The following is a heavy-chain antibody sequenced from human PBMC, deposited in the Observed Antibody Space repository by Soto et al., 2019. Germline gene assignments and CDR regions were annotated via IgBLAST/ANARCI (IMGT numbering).Heavy chain of an antibody. Sequence: ASVKVSCKASGGTFSSYAISWVRQAPGQGLEWMGGIIPIFGTANYAQKFQGRVTITADESTSTAYMELSSLRSEDTAVYYCARGTAGYYDILTGRYYFDDWGQGTLVTVSS. D-gene: IGHD3-9*01. CDR3: ARGTAGYYDILTGRYYFDD. V-gene: IGHV1-69*13. CDR1: GGTFSSYA. CDR2: IIPIFGTA. J-gene: IGHJ4*02.